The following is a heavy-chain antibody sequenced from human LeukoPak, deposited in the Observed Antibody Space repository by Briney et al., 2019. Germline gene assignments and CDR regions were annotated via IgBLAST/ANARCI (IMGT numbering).Heavy chain of an antibody. Sequence: GGSLRLSCAASGFTFSSYGMSWVRQAPGKGLEWVSSISSSSSYIYYADSVKGRFTISRDNAKNSLYLQMNSLRAEDTAVYYCARELDLAVADDAFDIWGQGTMVTVSS. J-gene: IGHJ3*02. D-gene: IGHD6-19*01. CDR3: ARELDLAVADDAFDI. CDR2: ISSSSSYI. V-gene: IGHV3-21*01. CDR1: GFTFSSYG.